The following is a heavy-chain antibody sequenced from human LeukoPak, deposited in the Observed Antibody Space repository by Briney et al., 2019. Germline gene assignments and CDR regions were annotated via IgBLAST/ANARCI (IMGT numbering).Heavy chain of an antibody. CDR1: GFTFGDSV. CDR3: SRSYDVLTGYFPPDY. D-gene: IGHD3-9*01. CDR2: IRSKRYGGTT. Sequence: GGSLRLSCAASGFTFGDSVMSWFRQAPGKGLEWVVFIRSKRYGGTTQYAASAKGRFTISRDDSKSIAYLQMNSLKTEDTAVYYCSRSYDVLTGYFPPDYWGQGTLVTVSS. J-gene: IGHJ4*02. V-gene: IGHV3-49*03.